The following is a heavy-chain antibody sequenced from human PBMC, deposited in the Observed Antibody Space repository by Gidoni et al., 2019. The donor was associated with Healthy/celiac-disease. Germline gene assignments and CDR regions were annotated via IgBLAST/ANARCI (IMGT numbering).Heavy chain of an antibody. J-gene: IGHJ3*02. D-gene: IGHD3-10*01. CDR1: GFTLRSYA. CDR2: ISYDGSNK. V-gene: IGHV3-30-3*01. Sequence: QVQLVESGGGVVKPGRSLRLSCAAYGFTLRSYAMHWARQAPGKGLGCVAVISYDGSNKYYADSVKGRVTISRDNSKNTLYLQMNSLRAEDTAGYYCARGTYGSGSYYMPDALDIWGQGTMVTVSS. CDR3: ARGTYGSGSYYMPDALDI.